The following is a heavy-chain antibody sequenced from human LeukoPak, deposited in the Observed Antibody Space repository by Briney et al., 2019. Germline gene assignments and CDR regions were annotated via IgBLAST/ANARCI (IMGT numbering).Heavy chain of an antibody. CDR2: IYYSGST. V-gene: IGHV4-31*03. J-gene: IGHJ4*02. CDR3: ARVGSCSGGSCYYRLFDY. CDR1: GASISNSDYY. Sequence: SETLSLTCTVSGASISNSDYYWSWIRQHPGKGLEWIGYIYYSGSTYYNLSLKSRVSISVDTSKNQFSLKLSSVTAADTAMYYCARVGSCSGGSCYYRLFDYWGQGTLVTVSS. D-gene: IGHD2-15*01.